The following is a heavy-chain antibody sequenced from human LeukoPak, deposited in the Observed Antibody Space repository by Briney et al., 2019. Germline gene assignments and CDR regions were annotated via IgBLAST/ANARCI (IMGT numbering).Heavy chain of an antibody. Sequence: GGSLRLSCAASGFTVSSNYMSWVRQAPGKGLEWVSYISSSSSTIYYADSVKGRFTISRDNAKTSLYLQMNSLRDEDTAVYYCARMTHSGSYYFDYWGQGTLVTVSS. CDR1: GFTVSSNY. CDR3: ARMTHSGSYYFDY. V-gene: IGHV3-48*02. D-gene: IGHD1-26*01. CDR2: ISSSSSTI. J-gene: IGHJ4*02.